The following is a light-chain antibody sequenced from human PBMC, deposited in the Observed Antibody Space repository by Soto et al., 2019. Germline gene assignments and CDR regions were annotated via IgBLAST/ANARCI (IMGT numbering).Light chain of an antibody. CDR2: GAS. Sequence: EIVLTQSPGTLSLSPGERATLSCRASQSVSSSYLAWYQQKPGQAPRLLIYGASSRATGIPDRFSGSGSGPDFTLVISRLEPEDCAVYYCQQYGSSPLLTFGGGTKVEIK. V-gene: IGKV3-20*01. CDR3: QQYGSSPLLT. J-gene: IGKJ4*01. CDR1: QSVSSSY.